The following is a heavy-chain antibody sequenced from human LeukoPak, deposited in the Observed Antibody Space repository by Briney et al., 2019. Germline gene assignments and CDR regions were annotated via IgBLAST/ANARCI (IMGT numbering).Heavy chain of an antibody. V-gene: IGHV1-18*01. CDR1: GYTFTSYG. CDR3: ARSRREWFRELENAFDI. J-gene: IGHJ3*02. Sequence: GASVKVSCKASGYTFTSYGISWVRQAPGQGLEWMGWISAYNGSTNYAQKLQGRVIMTTDTSTSTAYMELRSLRSDDTAVYYCARSRREWFRELENAFDIWGQGTMVTVSS. D-gene: IGHD3-10*01. CDR2: ISAYNGST.